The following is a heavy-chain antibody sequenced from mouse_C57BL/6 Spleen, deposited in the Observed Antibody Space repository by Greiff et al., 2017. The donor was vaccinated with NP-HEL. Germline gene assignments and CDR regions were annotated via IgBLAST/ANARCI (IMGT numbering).Heavy chain of an antibody. CDR1: GYTFTDYY. D-gene: IGHD3-2*02. CDR3: ARSLRQLRLGAY. CDR2: INPNNGGT. Sequence: EVQLQQSGPELVKPGASVKISCKASGYTFTDYYMNWVKQSHGKSLEWIGDINPNNGGTSYNQKFKGKATLTVDKSSSTAYMELRILTSEDSAVYYCARSLRQLRLGAYWGQGTLVTVSA. V-gene: IGHV1-26*01. J-gene: IGHJ3*01.